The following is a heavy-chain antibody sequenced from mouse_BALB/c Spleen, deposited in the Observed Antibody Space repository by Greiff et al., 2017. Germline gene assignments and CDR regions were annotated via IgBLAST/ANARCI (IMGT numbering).Heavy chain of an antibody. V-gene: IGHV5-6-5*01. CDR2: ISSGGST. CDR1: GFTFSSYA. D-gene: IGHD2-3*01. CDR3: ARASMIVYAMDY. Sequence: EVQVVESGGGLVKPGGSLKLSCAASGFTFSSYAMSWVRQTPEKRLEWVASISSGGSTYYPDSVKGRFTISRDNARNILYLQMSSLRSEDTAMYYCARASMIVYAMDYWGQGTSVTVSS. J-gene: IGHJ4*01.